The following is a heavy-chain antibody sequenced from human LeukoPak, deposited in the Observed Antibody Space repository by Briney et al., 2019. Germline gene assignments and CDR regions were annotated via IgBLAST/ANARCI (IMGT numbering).Heavy chain of an antibody. CDR2: IYPGDSDT. CDR3: ASWPEGPDYFDY. Sequence: PGESLKISCKGSGYRFTTYWIAWVRQMPGKGLEWMGIIYPGDSDTRYSPSFQGQVTISADNSISTAYLQWSSLKASDTAMYYCASWPEGPDYFDYWGQGTLVTVSS. CDR1: GYRFTTYW. D-gene: IGHD2-2*01. V-gene: IGHV5-51*01. J-gene: IGHJ4*02.